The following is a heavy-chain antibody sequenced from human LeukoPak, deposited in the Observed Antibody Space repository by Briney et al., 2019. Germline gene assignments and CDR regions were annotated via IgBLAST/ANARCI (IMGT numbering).Heavy chain of an antibody. CDR3: ARDPPSSSSDY. J-gene: IGHJ4*02. CDR1: GFTFSTYW. Sequence: PGGSLRLSCAASGFTFSTYWMSWVRQAPGKGLEWVANIKQDGSEKYYVDSVKGRFTISRDNAKNSLYLQMNSLRAEDTAVYYCARDPPSSSSDYWGQGTLVIVSS. CDR2: IKQDGSEK. V-gene: IGHV3-7*04. D-gene: IGHD6-13*01.